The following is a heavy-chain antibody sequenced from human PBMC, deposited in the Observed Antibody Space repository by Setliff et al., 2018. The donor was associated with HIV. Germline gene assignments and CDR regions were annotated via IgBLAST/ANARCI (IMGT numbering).Heavy chain of an antibody. CDR3: GRNRGNGWYYYDS. Sequence: GASVKVSCKASGYTFTSYYMHWVRQAPGQGLEWMGITNPSSGSTTYAQKFQGRVTMTRDTSTSTVYMEMRGLRSDDTAVYYCGRNRGNGWYYYDSWGQGTLVTVSS. CDR1: GYTFTSYY. CDR2: TNPSSGST. J-gene: IGHJ4*02. V-gene: IGHV1-46*01. D-gene: IGHD3-22*01.